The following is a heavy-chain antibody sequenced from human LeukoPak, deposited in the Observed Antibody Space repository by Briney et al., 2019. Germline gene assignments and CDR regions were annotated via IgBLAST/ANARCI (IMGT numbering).Heavy chain of an antibody. V-gene: IGHV1-2*02. J-gene: IGHJ4*02. CDR1: GYTFTGYY. CDR3: ARGVGGPGCSYAYSDF. D-gene: IGHD5-18*01. CDR2: INPNSGGT. Sequence: ASVKVSCKASGYTFTGYYMHWVRLAPGQGLEWMGWINPNSGGTNYAQRFQGRVTMTRGTSISTAYMDLSSLRSDDTAVYFCARGVGGPGCSYAYSDFWGQGTLVTVST.